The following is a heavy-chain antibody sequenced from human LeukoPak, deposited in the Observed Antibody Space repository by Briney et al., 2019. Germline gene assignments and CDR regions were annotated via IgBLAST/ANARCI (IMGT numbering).Heavy chain of an antibody. D-gene: IGHD3-22*01. CDR3: ATFWDSSGYSYYGMDV. V-gene: IGHV3-23*01. CDR2: ISGSGGST. J-gene: IGHJ6*02. Sequence: PGGSLRLSCAASGFTFSSYAMSWVRQAPGKGLEWVSAISGSGGSTYYADSVKGRFTISRDNSKNTLYLRINSLRAEDTAVCYCATFWDSSGYSYYGMDVWGQGTTVTVSS. CDR1: GFTFSSYA.